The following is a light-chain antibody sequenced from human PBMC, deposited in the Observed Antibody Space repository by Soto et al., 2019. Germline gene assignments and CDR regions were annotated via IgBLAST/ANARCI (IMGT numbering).Light chain of an antibody. J-gene: IGLJ1*01. Sequence: QSALTQPASVSGSPGQSITISCTGTSSDVGSYNYVSWYQQHPGKAPKLLIYDVSDWPSGVVNRFSGSKSGNTASLTISGLQTEDEADYYCSSYTSNRTYVFGTGTKVTVL. CDR1: SSDVGSYNY. CDR2: DVS. V-gene: IGLV2-14*01. CDR3: SSYTSNRTYV.